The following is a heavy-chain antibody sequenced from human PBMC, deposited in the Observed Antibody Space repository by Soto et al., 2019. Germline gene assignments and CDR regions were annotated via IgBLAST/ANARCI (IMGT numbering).Heavy chain of an antibody. CDR3: ARNLNYDFWSGYEKNWFDP. Sequence: PGGSLRLSCAASGFTFSSYSMNWVRQAPGKGLEWVSSISSSSSYIYYADSVKGRFTISRDNAKNSLYLQMNSLRAEDTAVYYCARNLNYDFWSGYEKNWFDPWGQGTLVTVSS. D-gene: IGHD3-3*01. J-gene: IGHJ5*02. V-gene: IGHV3-21*01. CDR1: GFTFSSYS. CDR2: ISSSSSYI.